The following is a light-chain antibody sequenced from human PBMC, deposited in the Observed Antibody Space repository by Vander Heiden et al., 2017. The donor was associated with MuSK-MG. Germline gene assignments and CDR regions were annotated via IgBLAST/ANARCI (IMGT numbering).Light chain of an antibody. CDR3: KQALHTPFT. CDR2: LGS. J-gene: IGKJ4*01. V-gene: IGKV2-28*01. CDR1: QSLLDSNGYNY. Sequence: DIVMTQSPLSLPVTPGEPASITCRSSQSLLDSNGYNYLDWYLQKPGQSPHLLIFLGSNRASGVPDRFSGSGSGTDFTLNISRVEAEDVGVYYCKQALHTPFTFGRGTKVEIK.